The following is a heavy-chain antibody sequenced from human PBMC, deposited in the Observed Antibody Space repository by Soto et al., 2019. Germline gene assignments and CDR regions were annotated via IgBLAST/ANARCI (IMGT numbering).Heavy chain of an antibody. V-gene: IGHV4-34*01. D-gene: IGHD4-17*01. CDR2: INHSGST. CDR3: ARGTTLRYYYYGMDV. J-gene: IGHJ6*02. Sequence: SETLSLTCAVYGGSFSGYYWSWTRQPPGKGLEWIGEINHSGSTNYNPSLKSRVTISVDTSKNQFSLKLSSVTAADTAVYYCARGTTLRYYYYGMDVWGQGTTVNVSS. CDR1: GGSFSGYY.